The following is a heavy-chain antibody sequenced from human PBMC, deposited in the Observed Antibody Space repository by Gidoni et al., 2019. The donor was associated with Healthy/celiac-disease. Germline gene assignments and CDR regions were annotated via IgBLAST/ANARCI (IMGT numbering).Heavy chain of an antibody. J-gene: IGHJ3*02. CDR3: AIVGASISWYEGYAVAI. CDR1: GSHFRDYY. D-gene: IGHD6-13*01. V-gene: IGHV3-11*06. Sequence: VTLVESGGGLVKPGGTRRQHCAASGSHFRDYYLSWIRQAPGKGLGWVSYISSSSSYTNYADSVKRRFTLSIDYAQHSLYLQMTPLRSEDTAVYYGAIVGASISWYEGYAVAILGQGTMATVSS. CDR2: ISSSSSYT.